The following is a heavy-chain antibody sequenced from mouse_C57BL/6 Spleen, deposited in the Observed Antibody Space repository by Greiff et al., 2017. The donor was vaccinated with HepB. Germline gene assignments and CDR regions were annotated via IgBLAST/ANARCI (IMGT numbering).Heavy chain of an antibody. Sequence: EVMLVESGGGLVKPGGSLKLSCAASGFTFSDYGMHWVRQAPEKGLEWVAYISSGSSTIYYADTVKGRFTISRDNAKNTLFLQMTRLRSEDTAMYYCARQGTMVTTKAMDYWGQGTSVTVSS. D-gene: IGHD2-2*01. V-gene: IGHV5-17*01. J-gene: IGHJ4*01. CDR2: ISSGSSTI. CDR3: ARQGTMVTTKAMDY. CDR1: GFTFSDYG.